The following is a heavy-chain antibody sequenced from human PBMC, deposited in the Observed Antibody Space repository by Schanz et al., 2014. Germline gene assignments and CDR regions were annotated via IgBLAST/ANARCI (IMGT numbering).Heavy chain of an antibody. V-gene: IGHV3-66*01. Sequence: EIHLVESGGGLVKPGGSLRLSCAASGFSFSDYSMSWVRQAPGKGLECVSILYIRSTYYADSVKGRFTISRDNSKNMVFLQMNSLRAEDTAVYYCARTLIGLFTLDVWGQGTTVTVSS. CDR2: LYIRST. CDR1: GFSFSDYS. J-gene: IGHJ6*02. D-gene: IGHD3-22*01. CDR3: ARTLIGLFTLDV.